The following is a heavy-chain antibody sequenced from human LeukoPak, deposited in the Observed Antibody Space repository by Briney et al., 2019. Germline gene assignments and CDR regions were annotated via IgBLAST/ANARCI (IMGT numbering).Heavy chain of an antibody. CDR2: IKQDGSEK. V-gene: IGHV3-7*01. J-gene: IGHJ5*02. CDR1: GFTFSSYW. D-gene: IGHD2-2*01. CDR3: ARDDCSSISCYHNWFDP. Sequence: GGSLRLSCAASGFTFSSYWTSWVRQAPGRGLEWVANIKQDGSEKHYVDSVKGRFTISRDNAKNSLYLQMNSLRAEDTAVYYCARDDCSSISCYHNWFDPWGQGTLVTVSS.